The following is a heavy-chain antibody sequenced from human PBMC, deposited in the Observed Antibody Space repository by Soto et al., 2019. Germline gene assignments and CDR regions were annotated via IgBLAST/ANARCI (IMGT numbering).Heavy chain of an antibody. Sequence: QVQLVQSGAEVKKPGASVKVCCKASGGTFSSDTFSWVRQAPGQGLEWMGGIVPLFGTTNDAKIFQGRVTISADECTSRVYMELSSLRSEDSAMYYCAGDGYVTSTRPRGAFDIWGQGTVITVSS. CDR1: GGTFSSDT. CDR3: AGDGYVTSTRPRGAFDI. D-gene: IGHD3-10*02. J-gene: IGHJ3*02. V-gene: IGHV1-69*01. CDR2: IVPLFGTT.